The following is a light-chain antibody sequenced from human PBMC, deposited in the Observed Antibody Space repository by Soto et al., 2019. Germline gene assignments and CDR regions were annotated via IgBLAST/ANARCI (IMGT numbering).Light chain of an antibody. CDR1: SSYVGNYNY. CDR2: NVN. V-gene: IGLV2-14*01. J-gene: IGLJ1*01. CDR3: SSFTSSSTYV. Sequence: SALTHSSSVSRSPGQSITISCTGTSSYVGNYNYVSWYQQHPGEVPKLIIFNVNNRPSGVSNRFSGSKSGNTASLTISGLQAEDEADYYCSSFTSSSTYVFGTGAKVTVL.